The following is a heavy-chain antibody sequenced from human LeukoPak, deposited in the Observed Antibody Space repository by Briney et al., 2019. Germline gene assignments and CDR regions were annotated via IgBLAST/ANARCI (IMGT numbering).Heavy chain of an antibody. D-gene: IGHD3-16*02. Sequence: GGSLRFSCAASGFTFSSYWMSWVRQAPGKGLEWVANIKQDGSEKYYVDSVKGRFTISRDNAKNSLYLQMNSLRAEDTAVYYCARGTEGYDYVWGSYRYLDYWGQGTLVTVSS. V-gene: IGHV3-7*03. J-gene: IGHJ4*02. CDR3: ARGTEGYDYVWGSYRYLDY. CDR1: GFTFSSYW. CDR2: IKQDGSEK.